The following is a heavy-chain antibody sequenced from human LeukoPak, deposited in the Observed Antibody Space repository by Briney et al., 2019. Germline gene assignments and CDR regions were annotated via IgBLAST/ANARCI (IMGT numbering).Heavy chain of an antibody. V-gene: IGHV3-20*04. J-gene: IGHJ6*02. CDR2: INWNSGSR. D-gene: IGHD2-15*01. CDR3: AKDHGGYCSGGSCLGYYGMDV. CDR1: GFTFDDYG. Sequence: GGSLRLSCAASGFTFDDYGMSWVRQAPGKGLEWVSGINWNSGSRGYADSVKGRFTMSRDNAKNSLYLQMNSLRAEDTAVYYCAKDHGGYCSGGSCLGYYGMDVWGQGTTVTVSS.